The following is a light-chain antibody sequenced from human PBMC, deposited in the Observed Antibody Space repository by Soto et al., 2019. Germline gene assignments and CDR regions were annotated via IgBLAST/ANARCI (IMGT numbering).Light chain of an antibody. J-gene: IGLJ2*01. CDR1: SSDVGGYNF. V-gene: IGLV2-14*03. Sequence: QSALTQPASVSGAPGQSITISCTGTSSDVGGYNFVSWYQQHPGKAPKFIIYDVRNRPSGVSNRFSGSRSGNTASLTISGLQAEDEADYYCSSYTLSSTVIFGGGTKLTVL. CDR3: SSYTLSSTVI. CDR2: DVR.